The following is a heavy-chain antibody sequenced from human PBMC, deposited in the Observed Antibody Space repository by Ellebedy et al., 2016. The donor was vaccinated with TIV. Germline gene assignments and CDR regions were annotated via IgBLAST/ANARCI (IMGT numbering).Heavy chain of an antibody. D-gene: IGHD6-19*01. J-gene: IGHJ6*02. CDR1: GGSFSGYY. V-gene: IGHV4-34*01. CDR3: ARDPGIAVAGRYPKDYYGMDV. CDR2: INHSGST. Sequence: SETLSLTCAVYGGSFSGYYWSWIRQPPGKGLEWIGEINHSGSTNYNPSLKSGVTISVDTSKNQFSLKLSSVTAADTAVYYCARDPGIAVAGRYPKDYYGMDVWGQGTTVTVSS.